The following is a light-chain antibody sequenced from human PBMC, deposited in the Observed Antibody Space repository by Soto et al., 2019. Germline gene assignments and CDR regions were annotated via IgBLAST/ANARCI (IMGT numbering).Light chain of an antibody. J-gene: IGLJ1*01. CDR3: CSNAGSYTYV. CDR1: SSDVGGYNY. CDR2: DVS. V-gene: IGLV2-11*01. Sequence: QSALTQPRSVSGSPGQSVTISCTGTSSDVGGYNYVSWYQQHPGKAPKLMIYDVSKRPSGVPDRFSGSKSGNTASLTISGLQAEDEADYYCCSNAGSYTYVFGPGTKLTVL.